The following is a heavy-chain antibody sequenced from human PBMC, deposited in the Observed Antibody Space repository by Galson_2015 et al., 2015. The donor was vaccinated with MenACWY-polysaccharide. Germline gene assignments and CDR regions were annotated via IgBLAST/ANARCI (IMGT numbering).Heavy chain of an antibody. J-gene: IGHJ4*02. CDR3: TRGGWRTFDS. Sequence: SLRLSCAGSGFTFGDHPMSWFRQAPGKGLEWIGFIRRKADGGTTDYAASVKGRFTIFRDDPKGIAYLQMDSLKTDDTAVYYCTRGGWRTFDSWGQGTQVTVSS. CDR1: GFTFGDHP. CDR2: IRRKADGGTT. D-gene: IGHD2-8*02. V-gene: IGHV3-49*03.